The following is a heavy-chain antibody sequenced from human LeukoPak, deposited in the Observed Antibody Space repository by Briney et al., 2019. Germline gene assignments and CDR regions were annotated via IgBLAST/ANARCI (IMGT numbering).Heavy chain of an antibody. CDR3: ARQSTTATMVWFDP. CDR1: GGSFSGYY. CDR2: INHSGST. V-gene: IGHV4-34*01. D-gene: IGHD4-17*01. Sequence: SETLSLTCAVYGGSFSGYYWSWIRQPPGKGLEWIGEINHSGSTNYSPSLKSRVTISVDTSKNQFSLKLSSVTAADTAVYYCARQSTTATMVWFDPWGQGTLVTVSS. J-gene: IGHJ5*02.